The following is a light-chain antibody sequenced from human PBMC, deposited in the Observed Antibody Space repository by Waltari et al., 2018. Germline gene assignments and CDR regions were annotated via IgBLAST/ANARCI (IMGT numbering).Light chain of an antibody. CDR2: VAS. V-gene: IGKV1-9*01. J-gene: IGKJ4*01. CDR1: QGISTS. Sequence: DIQLTQSPSFLSASVGDRVTITCRASQGISTSLAWYPQKSGKAPKLLIYVASTLQSGVPSRFSGSGSGTEFTLTISTLQPEDFATYYCQQLSGYPLTFGGGTTVEI. CDR3: QQLSGYPLT.